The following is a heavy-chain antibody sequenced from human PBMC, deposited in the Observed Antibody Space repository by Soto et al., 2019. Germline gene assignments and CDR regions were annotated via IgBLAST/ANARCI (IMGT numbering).Heavy chain of an antibody. CDR1: GFAFSTFG. V-gene: IGHV3-33*01. CDR3: ARDPGQDEAMDY. Sequence: QVQVVESGGGVVKPGRSLRLSCVASGFAFSTFGMPGVRQVPGKGLEWVAVIWHNGKNKDYADYAKGRFTISRDNSKNILYLEMNSLRVEDTAVYYCARDPGQDEAMDYWGQGTLVTVSS. J-gene: IGHJ4*02. CDR2: IWHNGKNK.